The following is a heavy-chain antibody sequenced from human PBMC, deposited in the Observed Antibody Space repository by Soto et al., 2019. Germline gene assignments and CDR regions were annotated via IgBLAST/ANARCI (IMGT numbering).Heavy chain of an antibody. CDR3: ARDSIAPAPKVFDH. CDR1: GDSISSGGDY. D-gene: IGHD6-13*01. V-gene: IGHV4-31*03. Sequence: LSLTCTVSGDSISSGGDYWSWIRQHPGKGLEWIGYIYYSGSTYYNPSLESRVTMSVDTSKNQFSLKLSSVTAADTAVYYCARDSIAPAPKVFDHSGQAILLTGS. CDR2: IYYSGST. J-gene: IGHJ4*02.